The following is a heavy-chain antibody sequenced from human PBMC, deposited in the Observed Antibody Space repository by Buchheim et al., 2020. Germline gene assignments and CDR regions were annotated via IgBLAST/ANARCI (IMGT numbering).Heavy chain of an antibody. V-gene: IGHV4-30-4*01. CDR1: GGSIISTDYY. CDR3: ASARIYPYDTSGNPYYFDS. J-gene: IGHJ4*02. Sequence: QVRLQESGPGLVKPSQTLSLTCTVSGGSIISTDYYWSWIRQPPGKGLEWLGFIYYSGSAFYNPSLKSRITLSVDTSKNQFSLSLPSVTAADTAVYYCASARIYPYDTSGNPYYFDSWGQGAL. D-gene: IGHD3-22*01. CDR2: IYYSGSA.